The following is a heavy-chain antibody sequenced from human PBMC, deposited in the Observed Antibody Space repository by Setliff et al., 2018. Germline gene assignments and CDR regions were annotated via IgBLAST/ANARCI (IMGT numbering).Heavy chain of an antibody. D-gene: IGHD3-10*01. CDR1: GGSFSDYY. J-gene: IGHJ6*03. Sequence: SETLSLTCTVYGGSFSDYYWGWIRQPPGKGLEWIAEINHSGSTNYNPSLKSRVTISVDTSRNQFSLKLSSVTAADTAVYFCARGITYYYHMDLWGTGTTVTVSS. CDR3: ARGITYYYHMDL. CDR2: INHSGST. V-gene: IGHV4-34*01.